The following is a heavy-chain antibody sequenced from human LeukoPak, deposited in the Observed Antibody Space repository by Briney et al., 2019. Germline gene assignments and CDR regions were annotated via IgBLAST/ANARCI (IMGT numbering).Heavy chain of an antibody. Sequence: GASVKVSCKASGGTFSSYAISWVRQAPGQGLEWMGGIIPIFGTANYAQKFQGRVTITADKSTSTAYMELSSLRSDDTAVYYCAREFGLGIVLMVYATLYYYYYYYMDVWGKGTTVTVSS. J-gene: IGHJ6*03. V-gene: IGHV1-69*06. CDR3: AREFGLGIVLMVYATLYYYYYYYMDV. CDR1: GGTFSSYA. D-gene: IGHD2-8*01. CDR2: IIPIFGTA.